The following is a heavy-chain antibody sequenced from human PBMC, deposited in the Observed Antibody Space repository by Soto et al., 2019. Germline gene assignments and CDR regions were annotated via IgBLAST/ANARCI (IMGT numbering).Heavy chain of an antibody. CDR1: GFTFSGSA. CDR3: KTVAGNAFDY. Sequence: PGGSLRLSCAASGFTFSGSAMHWVRQASGKGLEWVGRIRSKANSYATAYAASVKGRFTISRDDSKNTAYLQMNSLKTEDTAVYYCKTVAGNAFDYWGQGTLVTVSS. D-gene: IGHD6-19*01. J-gene: IGHJ4*02. V-gene: IGHV3-73*01. CDR2: IRSKANSYAT.